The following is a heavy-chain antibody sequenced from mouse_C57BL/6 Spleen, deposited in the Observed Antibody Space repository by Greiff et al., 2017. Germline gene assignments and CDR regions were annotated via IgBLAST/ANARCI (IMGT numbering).Heavy chain of an antibody. CDR1: GYTFTSYW. J-gene: IGHJ1*03. CDR3: ARGGTAGDFEV. CDR2: IYPSDSET. V-gene: IGHV1-61*01. Sequence: VQLQQPGAELVRPGSSVKLSCKASGYTFTSYWMDWVKQRPGQGLEWIGNIYPSDSETHYNQKFKDKATLTVDKSSSTADMQLSSLTSEDSAVYYCARGGTAGDFEVWGTGTTVTVSS. D-gene: IGHD1-2*01.